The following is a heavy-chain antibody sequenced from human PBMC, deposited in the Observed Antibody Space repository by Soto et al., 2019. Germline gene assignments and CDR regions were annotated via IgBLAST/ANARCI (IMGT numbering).Heavy chain of an antibody. J-gene: IGHJ4*02. Sequence: GGSLRLSCAASGFTFSSYAMHWVRQAPGKGLEWVAVISYDGSNKYYADSVKGRFTISRDNSKNTLYLQMNSLRAEDTAVYYCARDISATLLWGQGTLVTVSS. V-gene: IGHV3-30-3*01. CDR3: ARDISATLL. D-gene: IGHD1-26*01. CDR2: ISYDGSNK. CDR1: GFTFSSYA.